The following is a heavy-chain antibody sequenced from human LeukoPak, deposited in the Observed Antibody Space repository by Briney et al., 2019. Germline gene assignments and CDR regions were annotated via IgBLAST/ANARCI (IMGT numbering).Heavy chain of an antibody. V-gene: IGHV3-30-3*01. CDR2: ISYDGSNK. Sequence: GGSLRLSCAASGFTFSSYAMHWVRQAPGKGLEWVAVISYDGSNKYYADSVKGRFTISRDNSKNTLYLQVNSLRAEDTAVYYCARYGPWGQGTLVTVSS. D-gene: IGHD4-17*01. CDR1: GFTFSSYA. CDR3: ARYGP. J-gene: IGHJ5*02.